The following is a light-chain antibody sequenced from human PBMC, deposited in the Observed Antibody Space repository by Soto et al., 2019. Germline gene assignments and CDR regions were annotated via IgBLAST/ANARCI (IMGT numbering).Light chain of an antibody. V-gene: IGKV3-11*01. CDR1: QSVNNY. Sequence: IVLTQSPATLSLSPGERATLSCRASQSVNNYLAWYQQKPGQAPRLLIYDAYNRATGIPARFGGSGSGTDFTLTISSLEPEDFAVYYCQQRSSWPLTFGGGTRLEIK. CDR2: DAY. CDR3: QQRSSWPLT. J-gene: IGKJ5*01.